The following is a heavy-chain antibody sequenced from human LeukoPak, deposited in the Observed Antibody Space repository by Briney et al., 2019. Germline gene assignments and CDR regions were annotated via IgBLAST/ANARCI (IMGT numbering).Heavy chain of an antibody. CDR1: GYTFTSYY. Sequence: SVKVSCKASGYTFTSYYMHWVRQAPGQGLEWMGGIIPIFGTANYAQRFQGRVTITADESTSTAYMELSSLRSEDTAVYYCARDGTGDSFDYWGQGTLVTVSS. V-gene: IGHV1-69*13. CDR2: IIPIFGTA. J-gene: IGHJ4*02. CDR3: ARDGTGDSFDY. D-gene: IGHD4-17*01.